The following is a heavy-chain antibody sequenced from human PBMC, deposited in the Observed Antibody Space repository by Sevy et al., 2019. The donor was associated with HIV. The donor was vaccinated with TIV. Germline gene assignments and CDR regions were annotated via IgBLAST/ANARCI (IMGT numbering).Heavy chain of an antibody. V-gene: IGHV3-33*08. CDR3: ARDLEFYDYGDYGPAFMPDY. J-gene: IGHJ4*02. Sequence: GGSLRLSCAASGFTISSFWMHWVRQAPGKGLEWVAVIWFDGSNTYYADSVKGRFTISRDIAKNTLHLQMNSLRAEDTAVYYCARDLEFYDYGDYGPAFMPDYWGQGTLVTVSS. D-gene: IGHD4-17*01. CDR1: GFTISSFW. CDR2: IWFDGSNT.